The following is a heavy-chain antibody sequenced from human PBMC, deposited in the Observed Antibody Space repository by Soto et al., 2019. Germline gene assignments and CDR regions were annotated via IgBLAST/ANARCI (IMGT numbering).Heavy chain of an antibody. CDR2: IIPIFGTA. J-gene: IGHJ4*02. Sequence: SVKVSCKASGGTFSSYAISWVRQAPGQGLEWMGGIIPIFGTANYAQKFQGRVTITADESTSTAYMELSSLRSEDTAVEYCARGYSSSWLTFDYWGQRTLVTVSS. CDR3: ARGYSSSWLTFDY. CDR1: GGTFSSYA. D-gene: IGHD6-13*01. V-gene: IGHV1-69*13.